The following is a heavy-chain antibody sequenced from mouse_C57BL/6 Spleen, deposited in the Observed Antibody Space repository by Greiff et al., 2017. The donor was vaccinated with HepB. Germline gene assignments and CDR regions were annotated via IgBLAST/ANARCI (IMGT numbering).Heavy chain of an antibody. J-gene: IGHJ2*01. V-gene: IGHV1-82*01. D-gene: IGHD4-1*01. CDR2: IYPGDGDT. CDR3: ARQGGNWDYFDY. Sequence: VQLQQSGPELVKPGASVKISCKASGYAFSSSWMNWVKQRPGKGLEWIGRIYPGDGDTNYNGKFKGKATRTADKSSSTAYMQLSSLTSEDSAVYFCARQGGNWDYFDYWGQGTTLTVSS. CDR1: GYAFSSSW.